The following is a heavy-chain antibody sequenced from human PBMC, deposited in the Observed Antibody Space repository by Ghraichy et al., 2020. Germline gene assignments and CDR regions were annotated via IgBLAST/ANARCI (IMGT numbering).Heavy chain of an antibody. CDR1: GDTFSGSY. D-gene: IGHD1-14*01. J-gene: IGHJ6*02. CDR3: ARGYFGMDV. CDR2: ISPNTGDT. V-gene: IGHV1-2*02. Sequence: ASVKVSCKASGDTFSGSYIYWARQAPGQGLEWMGWISPNTGDTYYVQKFQGRVTMTRDTSISTAYMELNRVTSDDTAVYYCARGYFGMDVWGQGTTVTVSS.